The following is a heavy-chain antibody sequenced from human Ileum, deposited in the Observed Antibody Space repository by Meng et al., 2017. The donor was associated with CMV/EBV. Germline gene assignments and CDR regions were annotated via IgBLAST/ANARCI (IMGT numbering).Heavy chain of an antibody. CDR1: GFTFSSYS. Sequence: GESLKISCAASGFTFSSYSMNWVRQAPGKGLEWVSSISSSSSYIYYADSLKGQFTISRDNAKNSLYLQMNSLGADDTALYYCAKDIFKGHDSPVGDDAFDIWGQGTMVTVSS. D-gene: IGHD3-10*01. CDR3: AKDIFKGHDSPVGDDAFDI. J-gene: IGHJ3*02. CDR2: ISSSSSYI. V-gene: IGHV3-21*04.